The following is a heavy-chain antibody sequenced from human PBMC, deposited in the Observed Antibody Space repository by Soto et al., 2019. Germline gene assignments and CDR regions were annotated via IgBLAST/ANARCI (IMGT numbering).Heavy chain of an antibody. CDR1: GFTFINDW. J-gene: IGHJ4*02. CDR3: ARGDYFDRRFDF. V-gene: IGHV3-7*03. Sequence: GGSLRLSCVASGFTFINDWMSWVRQAPGKGLEWVATIKQDGSEKYYVDSVKGRFTVSRDNTKNSLYLQMNYLRAEDTAVYYCARGDYFDRRFDFWGQGALVTVSS. CDR2: IKQDGSEK. D-gene: IGHD3-9*01.